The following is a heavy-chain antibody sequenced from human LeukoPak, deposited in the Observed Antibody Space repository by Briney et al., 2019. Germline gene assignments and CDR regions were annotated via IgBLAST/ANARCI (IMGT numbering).Heavy chain of an antibody. V-gene: IGHV4-39*07. CDR2: IYESGST. CDR3: ARGFEYYYDSSGYYRGPNYYYYYMDV. D-gene: IGHD3-22*01. J-gene: IGHJ6*03. CDR1: GGSISSSSYY. Sequence: SETLSLTCTVSGGSISSSSYYWGWIRQPPGKGLEWIGSIYESGSTYYNPSLKSRVTISVDTSKNQFSLKLSSVTAADTAVYYCARGFEYYYDSSGYYRGPNYYYYYMDVWGKGTTVTVSS.